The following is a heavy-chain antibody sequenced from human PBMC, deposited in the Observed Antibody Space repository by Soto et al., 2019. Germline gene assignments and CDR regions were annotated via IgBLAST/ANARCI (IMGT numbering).Heavy chain of an antibody. Sequence: GESLKISCAASGFTFSSYGMHWVRQAPGKGLEWVAVISYDGSNKYYADSVKGRFTISRDNSKNTLYLQMNSLRAEDTAVYYCANFWYRRNYYDSSGPGVDDAFDIWGQGTMVTVSS. V-gene: IGHV3-30*18. J-gene: IGHJ3*02. CDR3: ANFWYRRNYYDSSGPGVDDAFDI. CDR2: ISYDGSNK. D-gene: IGHD3-22*01. CDR1: GFTFSSYG.